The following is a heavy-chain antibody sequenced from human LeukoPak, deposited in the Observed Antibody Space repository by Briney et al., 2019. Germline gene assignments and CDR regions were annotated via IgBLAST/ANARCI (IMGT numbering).Heavy chain of an antibody. CDR2: IIPVSGTA. J-gene: IGHJ3*02. V-gene: IGHV1-69*01. CDR3: ARDRVVGLGIDNAFDI. Sequence: GASVKVSCKASGGTFSSYAISWVRQAPGQGLEWMGGIIPVSGTANYAQKFQGRVTITAGESTSTAYMELSSLRSEDTAVYYCARDRVVGLGIDNAFDIWGHGTMVTVSS. CDR1: GGTFSSYA. D-gene: IGHD2-15*01.